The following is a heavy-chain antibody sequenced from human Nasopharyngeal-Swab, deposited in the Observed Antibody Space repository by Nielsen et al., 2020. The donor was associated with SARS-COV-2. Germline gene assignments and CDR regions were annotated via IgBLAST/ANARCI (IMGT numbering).Heavy chain of an antibody. Sequence: ASVKVSCKASGYIFTNYYMHWVRQAPGQGLEWMGIINPTGGSTTFAQKFQGRVMMTRDTSTSTLYMELRGLGSEDTAVYFCARDAGGFYTKDQPYFDYWGQGSLVTVSS. D-gene: IGHD3-10*01. CDR3: ARDAGGFYTKDQPYFDY. J-gene: IGHJ4*02. CDR1: GYIFTNYY. CDR2: INPTGGST. V-gene: IGHV1-46*01.